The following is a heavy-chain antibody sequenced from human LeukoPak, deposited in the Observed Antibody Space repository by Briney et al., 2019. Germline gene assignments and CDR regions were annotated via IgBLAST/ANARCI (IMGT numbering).Heavy chain of an antibody. V-gene: IGHV4-34*01. CDR2: INHSGST. CDR1: GGSFSGCY. CDR3: ASLVGATSLDAFDI. D-gene: IGHD1-26*01. J-gene: IGHJ3*02. Sequence: SETLSLTCAVYGGSFSGCYWSWIRQPPGKGLEWIGEINHSGSTNYNPSLKSRVTISVDTSKDQFSLKLSSVAAADTAVYYCASLVGATSLDAFDIWGQGTMVTVSS.